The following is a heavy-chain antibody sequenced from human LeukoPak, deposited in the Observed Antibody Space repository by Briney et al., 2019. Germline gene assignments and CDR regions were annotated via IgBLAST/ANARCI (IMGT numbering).Heavy chain of an antibody. CDR2: INPNSGGT. J-gene: IGHJ4*02. CDR3: ARSPVVVVPAAIDY. D-gene: IGHD2-2*01. Sequence: VKVSCKASGYTFTGYYMHWVRQAPGQGLEWMGWINPNSGGTNYAQKFQGRVTMTRDTSISKAYMELSRLRSDDTAVYYCARSPVVVVPAAIDYWGQGTLVTVSS. V-gene: IGHV1-2*02. CDR1: GYTFTGYY.